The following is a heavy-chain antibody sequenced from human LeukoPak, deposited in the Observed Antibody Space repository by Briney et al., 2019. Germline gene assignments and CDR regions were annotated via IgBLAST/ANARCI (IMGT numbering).Heavy chain of an antibody. V-gene: IGHV1-58*01. Sequence: TSVSLSCKASGFTFTSSAVQWVRQARGQRLEWIGWIVVGSGNTNYAQKFQERVTITRDMSTSTAYMELSSLRSEDTAVYYCAAATDRSGYLLTRWGQGTLVTVSS. D-gene: IGHD3-22*01. J-gene: IGHJ4*02. CDR3: AAATDRSGYLLTR. CDR1: GFTFTSSA. CDR2: IVVGSGNT.